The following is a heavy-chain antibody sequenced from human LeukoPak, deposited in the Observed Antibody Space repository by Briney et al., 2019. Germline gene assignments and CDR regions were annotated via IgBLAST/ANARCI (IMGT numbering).Heavy chain of an antibody. Sequence: GGSLRLSCAASGFTFSSYEMNWVRQAPGKGLEWVSYISSSGSTIYYADPVKGRFTISRDNAKNSLCLQMNSLRAEDTAMYYCVRAEGTGCDYWGQGTLVTVSS. CDR3: VRAEGTGCDY. D-gene: IGHD6-19*01. CDR2: ISSSGSTI. V-gene: IGHV3-48*03. CDR1: GFTFSSYE. J-gene: IGHJ4*02.